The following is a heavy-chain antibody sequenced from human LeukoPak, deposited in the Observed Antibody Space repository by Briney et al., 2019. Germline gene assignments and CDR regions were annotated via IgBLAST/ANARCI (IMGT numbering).Heavy chain of an antibody. V-gene: IGHV4-59*01. Sequence: SETLSLTCTVSGGSISSYYWSWIRQPPGKGLECMGYIYNSGSANYNPSLKSRVTISLDTSKNQFSLKLSSVTAADTAMYYSARGSTARQFYYYGLDVWGQGTTVTVSS. CDR1: GGSISSYY. CDR2: IYNSGSA. J-gene: IGHJ6*02. D-gene: IGHD6-6*01. CDR3: ARGSTARQFYYYGLDV.